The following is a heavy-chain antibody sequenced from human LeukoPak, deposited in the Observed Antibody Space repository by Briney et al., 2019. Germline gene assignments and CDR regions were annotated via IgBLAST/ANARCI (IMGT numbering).Heavy chain of an antibody. V-gene: IGHV3-66*01. D-gene: IGHD3-22*01. Sequence: GGSLRLSCAASGFTVSSNYMSWVRQAPGKGLEWVSVIYSGGSTYYADSVKGRFTISRDNSKNTLYLQMNSLRAEDTAVYYCARDGAGDYDSSGYYYDYFDYWGQGTLVTVSS. CDR1: GFTVSSNY. J-gene: IGHJ4*02. CDR3: ARDGAGDYDSSGYYYDYFDY. CDR2: IYSGGST.